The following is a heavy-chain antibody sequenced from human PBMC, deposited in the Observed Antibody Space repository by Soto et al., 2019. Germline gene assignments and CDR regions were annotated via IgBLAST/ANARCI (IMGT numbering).Heavy chain of an antibody. D-gene: IGHD4-17*01. CDR1: GASVNSGSHS. V-gene: IGHV4-30-2*01. Sequence: QLQLHNSGSTLVKPSQTLSLTCGVSGASVNSGSHSWSWIRQTPGKGLEWIGFIFHSGDAFYNPSLQSRVTISGDRSNNLFSLRLTSVTAADTAIYYCAMSPRGDYRSDAFDVWGQGTMVTVSS. CDR3: AMSPRGDYRSDAFDV. J-gene: IGHJ3*01. CDR2: IFHSGDA.